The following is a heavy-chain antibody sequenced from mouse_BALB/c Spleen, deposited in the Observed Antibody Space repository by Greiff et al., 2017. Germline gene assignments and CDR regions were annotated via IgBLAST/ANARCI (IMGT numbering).Heavy chain of an antibody. V-gene: IGHV1-7*01. CDR1: GYTFTSYW. D-gene: IGHD2-1*01. CDR2: INPSTGYT. Sequence: VQLRQSGAELAKPGASVKMSCKASGYTFTSYWMHWVKQRPGQGLEWIGYINPSTGYTEYNQKFKDKATLTADKSSSTAYMQLSSLTSEDSAVYYCARGGKAMDYWGQGTSVTVSS. CDR3: ARGGKAMDY. J-gene: IGHJ4*01.